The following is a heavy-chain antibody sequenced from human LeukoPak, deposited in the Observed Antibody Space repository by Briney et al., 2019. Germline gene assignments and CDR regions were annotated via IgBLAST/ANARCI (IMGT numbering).Heavy chain of an antibody. Sequence: GGSLRLSCAASGFTFSSYAMSWVRQAPGKGLEWVSAISGSGGSTYYADSVKGRFTISRDNSKNTLYLQMNSLRAEDTAVYYCAKDGGYSANDFDYYFYYMDVWGKGTTVTVSS. CDR2: ISGSGGST. D-gene: IGHD5-12*01. CDR3: AKDGGYSANDFDYYFYYMDV. CDR1: GFTFSSYA. V-gene: IGHV3-23*01. J-gene: IGHJ6*03.